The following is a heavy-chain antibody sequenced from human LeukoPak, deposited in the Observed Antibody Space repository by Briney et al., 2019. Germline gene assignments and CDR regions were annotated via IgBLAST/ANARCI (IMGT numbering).Heavy chain of an antibody. Sequence: PSETLSLTCTVSGGSISRYYWSWIRQPPGKGLEWIGYIYYSGSTNYNPSLKSRVTISVDTSKNQFSLKLSSVTAADTAVYYCAREQAVRAFDIWGQGTMVTVSS. CDR3: AREQAVRAFDI. D-gene: IGHD6-6*01. J-gene: IGHJ3*02. CDR1: GGSISRYY. V-gene: IGHV4-59*01. CDR2: IYYSGST.